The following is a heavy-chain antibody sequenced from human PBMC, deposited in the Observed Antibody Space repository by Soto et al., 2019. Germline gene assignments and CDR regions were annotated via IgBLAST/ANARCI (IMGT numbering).Heavy chain of an antibody. J-gene: IGHJ6*02. Sequence: ASVKVSCKASGYTFTSYAMHWVRQAPGQRLEWMGWINAGNGNTKYSQKFQGRVTIARDTSASTAYMEMGSLRAGDTAVYYCARGGPNWDYYFYGMDVWGQGTTVTVSS. V-gene: IGHV1-3*01. CDR3: ARGGPNWDYYFYGMDV. CDR1: GYTFTSYA. CDR2: INAGNGNT. D-gene: IGHD3-16*01.